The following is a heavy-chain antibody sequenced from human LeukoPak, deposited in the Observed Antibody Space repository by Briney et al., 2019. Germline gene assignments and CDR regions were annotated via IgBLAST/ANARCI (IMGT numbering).Heavy chain of an antibody. J-gene: IGHJ3*02. CDR3: ARDYGANDAFDI. CDR1: GGSFSGYY. V-gene: IGHV4-34*01. D-gene: IGHD3-16*01. Sequence: SETLSLTCAVYGGSFSGYYWSWIRQPPGKGLEWIGSVYHSGSTYYNPSLKSRVTISVDTSKNQFSLKLSSVTAADTAVYYCARDYGANDAFDIWGQGTMVTVSS. CDR2: VYHSGST.